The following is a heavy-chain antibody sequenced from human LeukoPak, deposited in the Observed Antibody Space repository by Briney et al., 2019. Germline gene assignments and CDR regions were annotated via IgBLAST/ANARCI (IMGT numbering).Heavy chain of an antibody. J-gene: IGHJ6*02. V-gene: IGHV3-11*01. Sequence: GGSVTLSCAASGFTFCDYYRGWMRPAPGKGLEWFSYICNSGSTIYYAPSGRGRLTISRENAKNSLYLQMNSLRAEDTAVDYCSRDKPDLGVVITGDYYYGMDVWGQGTTVTVSS. D-gene: IGHD3-22*01. CDR1: GFTFCDYY. CDR2: ICNSGSTI. CDR3: SRDKPDLGVVITGDYYYGMDV.